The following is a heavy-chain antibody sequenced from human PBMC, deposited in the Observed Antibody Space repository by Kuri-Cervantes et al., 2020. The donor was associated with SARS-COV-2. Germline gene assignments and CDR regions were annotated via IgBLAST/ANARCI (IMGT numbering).Heavy chain of an antibody. CDR2: INWNSGSI. D-gene: IGHD6-19*01. J-gene: IGHJ4*02. CDR1: GFTFDDYA. CDR3: AKDSSAYFDY. Sequence: LSLTCAASGFTFDDYAMHWVRQAPGKGLEWVSGINWNSGSIGYADSVKGRFTISRDNAKNSLYLQMNSLRAEDTAVYYCAKDSSAYFDYWGQGTLVTVSS. V-gene: IGHV3-9*01.